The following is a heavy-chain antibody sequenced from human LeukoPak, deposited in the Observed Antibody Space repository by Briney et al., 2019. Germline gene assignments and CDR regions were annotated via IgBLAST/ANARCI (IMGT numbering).Heavy chain of an antibody. D-gene: IGHD3-10*01. CDR2: INSDGSST. Sequence: GGSLRLSCAASGFTFSSYWMHWVRQAPGKGLVWVSRINSDGSSTSYADSVKGRFTISRDNAKNTLYLQMNSLRAEDTAVYYCAKIGEFLYYYYGMDVWGQGTTVTVSS. J-gene: IGHJ6*02. CDR1: GFTFSSYW. V-gene: IGHV3-74*01. CDR3: AKIGEFLYYYYGMDV.